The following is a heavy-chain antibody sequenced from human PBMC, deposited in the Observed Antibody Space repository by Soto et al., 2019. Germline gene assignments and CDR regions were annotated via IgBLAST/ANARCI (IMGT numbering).Heavy chain of an antibody. J-gene: IGHJ6*02. V-gene: IGHV3-21*01. CDR2: ISSSSSYI. CDR3: ARDQKNPASLYGMDV. Sequence: PXGSLILSCAASGFTFSSYSMNGVRQAPGKGLEWVSSISSSSSYIYYADSVKGRFTISRDNAKNSLYLQMNSLRAEDTAVYYCARDQKNPASLYGMDVWGQGTTVTVSS. CDR1: GFTFSSYS.